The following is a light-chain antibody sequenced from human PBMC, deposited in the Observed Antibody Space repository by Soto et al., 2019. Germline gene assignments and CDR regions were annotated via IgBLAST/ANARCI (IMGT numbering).Light chain of an antibody. CDR3: QSYESSLSGSRV. V-gene: IGLV1-40*01. Sequence: QAVVTQPPSVSGAPGQRVTISCTGSSANIGAGYDVHWYQQLPGTAPKLLIYGNSDRPSGVPDRFSGSKSGTSASLAITGLQAEDEADYYCQSYESSLSGSRVFGGGTKLTVL. CDR1: SANIGAGYD. CDR2: GNS. J-gene: IGLJ2*01.